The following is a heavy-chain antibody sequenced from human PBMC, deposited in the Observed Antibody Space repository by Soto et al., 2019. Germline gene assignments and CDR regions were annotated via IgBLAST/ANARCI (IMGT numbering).Heavy chain of an antibody. CDR1: GFTFSSYA. J-gene: IGHJ4*02. Sequence: PGGSLRLSCAASGFTFSSYAMSWVRQAPGKGLEWISAISGSGGSTYYADSVKGRFTISRDNSKNTLYLQMNSLRAEDTAVYYCAKDQYSNIAVAVDYWGQGTLVTVSS. D-gene: IGHD6-19*01. CDR2: ISGSGGST. CDR3: AKDQYSNIAVAVDY. V-gene: IGHV3-23*01.